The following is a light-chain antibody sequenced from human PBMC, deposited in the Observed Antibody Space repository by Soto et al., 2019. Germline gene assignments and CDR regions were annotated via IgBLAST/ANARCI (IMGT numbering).Light chain of an antibody. Sequence: EIVMTQSPATLSESPGERATLSCRASQSVSSNLAWYQQKPGQAPGLLIYGASTRATGIPARLSGSGSGTEFTLTIGSLQSEDLAVYYCQQVNSWPPFTFGPGTEVDI. CDR2: GAS. CDR1: QSVSSN. J-gene: IGKJ3*01. CDR3: QQVNSWPPFT. V-gene: IGKV3-15*01.